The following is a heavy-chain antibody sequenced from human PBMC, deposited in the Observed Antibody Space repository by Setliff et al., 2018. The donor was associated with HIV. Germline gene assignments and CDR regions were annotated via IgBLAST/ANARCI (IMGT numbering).Heavy chain of an antibody. CDR1: GFTFDTYE. Sequence: GGSLRLSCAASGFTFDTYEMNWVRRAPGKGLEWISTIYSGGDTYHADSVKGRVTLSRDNSKNTLYLQMNSLRPEDTAVYYCARVRLYNNALDYWGQGTLVTVSS. J-gene: IGHJ4*02. D-gene: IGHD3-10*01. CDR2: IYSGGDT. CDR3: ARVRLYNNALDY. V-gene: IGHV3-66*02.